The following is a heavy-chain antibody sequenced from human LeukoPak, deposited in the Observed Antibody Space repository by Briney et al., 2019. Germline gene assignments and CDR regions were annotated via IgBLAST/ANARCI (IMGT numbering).Heavy chain of an antibody. Sequence: GGSLRLSCTASGFAFSSYAMSWVRQAPGKGLEWVSSLSNDAVKTYYADSVKGRSTISRGNSKNTLYLEVNSLRAEDTAVYYCARYSVPATIGWGAFDIWGQGTMVIVSA. CDR1: GFAFSSYA. J-gene: IGHJ3*02. CDR3: ARYSVPATIGWGAFDI. CDR2: LSNDAVKT. V-gene: IGHV3-23*01. D-gene: IGHD2-2*01.